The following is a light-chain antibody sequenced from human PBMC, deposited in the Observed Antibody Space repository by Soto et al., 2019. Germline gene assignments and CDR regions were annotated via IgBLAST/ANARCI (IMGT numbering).Light chain of an antibody. Sequence: EIVLTQSPGTLSLSPGERATLSCRASQSVSSNYLAWYQQKPGQAPRLLIYGASNRATGIPDRFSGSGSGTDFTLTISRLEPEDFAVYSCQQYGSSPQTFGQGTKVEIK. CDR3: QQYGSSPQT. CDR1: QSVSSNY. CDR2: GAS. V-gene: IGKV3-20*01. J-gene: IGKJ1*01.